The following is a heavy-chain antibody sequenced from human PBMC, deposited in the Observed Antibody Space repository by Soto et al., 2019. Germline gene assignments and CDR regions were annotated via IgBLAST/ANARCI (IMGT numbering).Heavy chain of an antibody. Sequence: EVQLLESGGGLVQPGGSLRLSCAASGFTFSRYGMSWVRQAPGNGLEWVSVISGSGGSTYYADSVKGRFTISRDNSKNTLYLQMNSLRAEDTAVYYCAREFGEYDYWGQGTLVTVSS. D-gene: IGHD3-10*01. J-gene: IGHJ4*02. CDR3: AREFGEYDY. CDR2: ISGSGGST. V-gene: IGHV3-23*01. CDR1: GFTFSRYG.